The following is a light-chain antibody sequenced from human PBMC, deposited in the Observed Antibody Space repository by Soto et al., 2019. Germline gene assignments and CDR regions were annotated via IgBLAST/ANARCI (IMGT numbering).Light chain of an antibody. CDR3: CSYATDSTYV. CDR1: SSDVGGYNY. V-gene: IGLV2-14*01. Sequence: QSALTQPASVSGSPGQSITISCTGTSSDVGGYNYVSWYQQHPGKAPKLMIYEGSKRPSGVSNRFSGSKSGNTASLTISGLQAEDEAEYYCCSYATDSTYVFGTGTKLTVL. CDR2: EGS. J-gene: IGLJ1*01.